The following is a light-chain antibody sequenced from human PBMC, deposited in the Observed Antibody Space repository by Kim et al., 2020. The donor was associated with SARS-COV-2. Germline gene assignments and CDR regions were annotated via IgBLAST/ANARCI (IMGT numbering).Light chain of an antibody. Sequence: PNAMSCTGTGSDVGSYNLVSWYQHRRDKAPKLMIFEVNKRPSGGSNRCSGSKSGKTASLTISGLQAEDEADYYCCSYAGGFTLVFGTGTKVTVL. J-gene: IGLJ1*01. CDR2: EVN. CDR1: GSDVGSYNL. V-gene: IGLV2-23*02. CDR3: CSYAGGFTLV.